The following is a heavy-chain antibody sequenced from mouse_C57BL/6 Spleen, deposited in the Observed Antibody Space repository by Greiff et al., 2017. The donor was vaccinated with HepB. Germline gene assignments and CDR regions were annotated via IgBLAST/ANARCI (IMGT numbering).Heavy chain of an antibody. CDR3: ARRYDGYLDY. Sequence: EVQRVESEGGLVQPGSSMKLSCTASGFTFSDYYMAWVRQVPEKGLEWVANINYDGSSTYYLDSLKSRFIISRDNAKNILYLQMSSLKSEDTATYYCARRYDGYLDYWGQGTTLTVSS. J-gene: IGHJ2*01. V-gene: IGHV5-16*02. CDR1: GFTFSDYY. D-gene: IGHD2-3*01. CDR2: INYDGSST.